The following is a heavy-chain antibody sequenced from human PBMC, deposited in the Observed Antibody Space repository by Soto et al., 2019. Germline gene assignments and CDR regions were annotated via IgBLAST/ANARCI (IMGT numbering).Heavy chain of an antibody. Sequence: GASVKVSCKASGYTFTSYYMHWVRQAPGQGLEWMGIINPSGGSTSYAQKFQGRVTMTRDTSTSTVYMELSSLRSEDTAVYYCARDHGKQQLGYNWFDPWGQGTLVTVSS. CDR1: GYTFTSYY. J-gene: IGHJ5*02. CDR2: INPSGGST. V-gene: IGHV1-46*01. D-gene: IGHD6-13*01. CDR3: ARDHGKQQLGYNWFDP.